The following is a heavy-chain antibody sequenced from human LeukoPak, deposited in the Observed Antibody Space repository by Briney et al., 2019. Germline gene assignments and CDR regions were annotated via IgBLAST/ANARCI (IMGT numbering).Heavy chain of an antibody. D-gene: IGHD5-24*01. J-gene: IGHJ4*02. CDR1: GFTFSSYA. CDR3: ARGDGYNYLGLDY. CDR2: ISYDGSNK. V-gene: IGHV3-30-3*01. Sequence: GGSLRLSCAASGFTFSSYAMPWVRQAPGKGLEWVAVISYDGSNKYYADSVKGRFTISRDNSKNTLYLQMNSLRAEDTAVYYCARGDGYNYLGLDYWGQGTLVTVSS.